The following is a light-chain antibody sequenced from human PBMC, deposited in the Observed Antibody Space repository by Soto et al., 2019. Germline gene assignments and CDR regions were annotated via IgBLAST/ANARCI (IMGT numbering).Light chain of an antibody. CDR2: LGS. J-gene: IGKJ4*01. V-gene: IGKV2-28*01. CDR3: MQALQTPLT. CDR1: QSLLHSNGYNY. Sequence: DIVMTQSPLSLPVTPGEPASISCRSSQSLLHSNGYNYLDWYLQKPGQSPQLLIYLGSNRASGVPDRFSGSGSGTEFTLKISRVEAEDVGVYYCMQALQTPLTFGGGTKGEI.